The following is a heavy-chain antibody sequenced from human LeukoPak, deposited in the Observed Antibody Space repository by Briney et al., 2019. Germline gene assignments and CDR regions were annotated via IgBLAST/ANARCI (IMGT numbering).Heavy chain of an antibody. V-gene: IGHV4-4*02. J-gene: IGHJ4*02. CDR1: GGSISSSNW. CDR2: IYHGGST. D-gene: IGHD1-26*01. Sequence: PSETLSLTCAVSGGSISSSNWWSWVRQPPGKGLEWIGEIYHGGSTNYNPSLKSRVTISVDKSKNQFSLKLSSVTAADTAVYYCARDREGATPFDYWGQGTLVTVSS. CDR3: ARDREGATPFDY.